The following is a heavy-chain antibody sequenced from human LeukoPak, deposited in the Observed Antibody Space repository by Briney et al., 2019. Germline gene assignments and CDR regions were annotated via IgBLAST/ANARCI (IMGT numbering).Heavy chain of an antibody. D-gene: IGHD1-26*01. Sequence: PSETLSLTCTVSGGSISSFYWSWIRQPAGKGLEWIGRIHISGNTNYNPSLNNRVTMSVDTSKNQFSLRLSSMTAADTAVYYCARGHVVGATLRWFDPWGQGTLVTVSS. CDR3: ARGHVVGATLRWFDP. J-gene: IGHJ5*02. CDR2: IHISGNT. CDR1: GGSISSFY. V-gene: IGHV4-4*07.